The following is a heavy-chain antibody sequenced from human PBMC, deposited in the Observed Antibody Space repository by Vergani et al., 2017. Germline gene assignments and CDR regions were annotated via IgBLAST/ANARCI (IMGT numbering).Heavy chain of an antibody. CDR3: ARDRALGFDY. Sequence: QVQLVQSGAEVKKPGASVKVSCKASGYTFTGYYMHWVRQAPGQGLEWMGIINPSGGSTSYAQKFQGRVTMTRDTSISTAYMELSRLRSDDTAVYYCARDRALGFDYWGQGTLVTVSS. CDR2: INPSGGST. CDR1: GYTFTGYY. J-gene: IGHJ4*02. V-gene: IGHV1-2*02. D-gene: IGHD7-27*01.